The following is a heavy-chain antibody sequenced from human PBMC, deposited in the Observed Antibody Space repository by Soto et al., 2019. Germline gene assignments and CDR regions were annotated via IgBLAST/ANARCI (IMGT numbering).Heavy chain of an antibody. CDR1: GYTFTSYD. V-gene: IGHV1-8*01. J-gene: IGHJ4*02. Sequence: QVQLVQSGAEVKKPGASVKISCKASGYTFTSYDINWVRQATGQGLEWMGWMNPNSGNTGYAQKFQGRVTMTRNTSMSTAYMELSSLRSEDTAVYYCARRVSGDEHFDYWGQGTLVTVSS. D-gene: IGHD1-26*01. CDR3: ARRVSGDEHFDY. CDR2: MNPNSGNT.